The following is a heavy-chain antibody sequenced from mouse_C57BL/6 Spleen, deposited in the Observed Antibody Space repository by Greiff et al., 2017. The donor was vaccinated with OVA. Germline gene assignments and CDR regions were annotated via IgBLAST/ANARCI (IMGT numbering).Heavy chain of an antibody. CDR3: TQIYYYGSSPYAMDY. Sequence: EVQLQQSGAELVRPGASVKLSCTASGFNIKDDYMHWVKQRPEQGLEWIGWIDPENGDTEYASKFQGKATITADTSSNTAYLQLSSLTSEDTAVYYCTQIYYYGSSPYAMDYWGQGISVTVSS. J-gene: IGHJ4*01. V-gene: IGHV14-4*01. CDR2: IDPENGDT. D-gene: IGHD1-1*01. CDR1: GFNIKDDY.